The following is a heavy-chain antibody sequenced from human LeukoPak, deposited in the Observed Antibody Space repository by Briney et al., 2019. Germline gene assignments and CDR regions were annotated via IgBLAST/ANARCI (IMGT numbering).Heavy chain of an antibody. V-gene: IGHV4-59*01. J-gene: IGHJ6*02. D-gene: IGHD1-7*01. Sequence: PSETLSLTCTVSGGSISSYYWSWIRQPPGKGLEWIGYIYYSGSTDYNPSLKSRVTISVDTSKNQFSLKLSSVTAADTAVYYCARDNWNYGSSMDVWGQGTTVTVSS. CDR1: GGSISSYY. CDR2: IYYSGST. CDR3: ARDNWNYGSSMDV.